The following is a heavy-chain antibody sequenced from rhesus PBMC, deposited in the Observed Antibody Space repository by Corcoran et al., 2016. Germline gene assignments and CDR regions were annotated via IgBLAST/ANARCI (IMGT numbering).Heavy chain of an antibody. V-gene: IGHV4-173*01. CDR2: ISGDDGTT. Sequence: LQLQQSGPGLVKPSETLSLTCAVSGGSISRNSWTWLRQPPGKGLEWIGRISGDDGTTDYNPSLRGRVTISIDTSKTEFSLKVDSVTAADTAVYYCVGLMVAGPVEYWGQGVLVTVSS. D-gene: IGHD6-37*01. CDR3: VGLMVAGPVEY. J-gene: IGHJ4*01. CDR1: GGSISRNS.